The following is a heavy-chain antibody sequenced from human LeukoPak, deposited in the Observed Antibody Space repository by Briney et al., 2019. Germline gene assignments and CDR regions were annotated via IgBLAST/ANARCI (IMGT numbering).Heavy chain of an antibody. Sequence: GGSLRLSCAASGFTFDDYGMSWVRQAPGKGLEWVSGINWNGGSTGYADSVKGRFTISRDNAKNSLYLQMNSLRAEDTALYYCASGSSSWRLFDYWGQGTLVTVSS. CDR1: GFTFDDYG. J-gene: IGHJ4*02. V-gene: IGHV3-20*04. D-gene: IGHD6-13*01. CDR2: INWNGGST. CDR3: ASGSSSWRLFDY.